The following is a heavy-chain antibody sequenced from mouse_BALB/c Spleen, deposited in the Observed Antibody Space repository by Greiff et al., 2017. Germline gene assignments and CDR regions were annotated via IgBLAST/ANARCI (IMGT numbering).Heavy chain of an antibody. CDR2: IDPENGNT. CDR3: AIYGNYY. V-gene: IGHV14-1*02. CDR1: GFNIKDYY. J-gene: IGHJ2*01. Sequence: VQLQQSGAELVRPGALVKLSCKASGFNIKDYYMHWVKQRPEQGLEWIGWIDPENGNTIYDPKFQGKASITADTSSNTAYLQLSSLTSEDTAVYYCAIYGNYYWGQGTTLTVSS. D-gene: IGHD2-1*01.